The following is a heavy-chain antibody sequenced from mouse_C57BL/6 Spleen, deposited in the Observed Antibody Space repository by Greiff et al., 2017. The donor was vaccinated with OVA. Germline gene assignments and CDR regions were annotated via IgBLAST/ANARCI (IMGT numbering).Heavy chain of an antibody. D-gene: IGHD2-3*01. CDR3: ARAPYDGSYFDY. CDR1: GYTFTSYW. CDR2: IYPGSGST. Sequence: QVQLQQPGAELVKPGASVKMSCKASGYTFTSYWITWVKQRPGQGLEWIGDIYPGSGSTNYNEKFKSKATLTVDTSSSTAYMQLSSLTYEDSAVYYGARAPYDGSYFDYWGQGTTLTVSS. V-gene: IGHV1-55*01. J-gene: IGHJ2*01.